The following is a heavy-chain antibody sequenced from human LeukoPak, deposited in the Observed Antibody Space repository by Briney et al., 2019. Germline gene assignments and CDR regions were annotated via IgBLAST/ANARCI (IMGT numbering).Heavy chain of an antibody. CDR2: IKSKTDGGTT. D-gene: IGHD1-26*01. V-gene: IGHV3-15*01. CDR3: TTDAHSGSYYDAFDI. Sequence: PGGSLRLSCAASGFTFSNAWMSWVRQAPGKGLEWVGRIKSKTDGGTTDYAAPVKGRFTISRDDSKNTLYLQMNSLKTEDTAVYYCTTDAHSGSYYDAFDIWGQGTMVTASS. J-gene: IGHJ3*02. CDR1: GFTFSNAW.